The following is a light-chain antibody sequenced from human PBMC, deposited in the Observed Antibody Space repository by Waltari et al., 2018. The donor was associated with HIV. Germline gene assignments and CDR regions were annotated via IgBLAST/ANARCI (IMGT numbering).Light chain of an antibody. J-gene: IGLJ2*01. V-gene: IGLV3-10*01. Sequence: SYELTQPPSVAVSPGQTARITCTGDALPKKSASWYQQKSGQAPVLVIYEDIKRPSGFPERFSGSSAGTTATLTISGAQVEDEADYYCYSTDNSGHHRVFGTGTKLTVL. CDR3: YSTDNSGHHRV. CDR2: EDI. CDR1: ALPKKS.